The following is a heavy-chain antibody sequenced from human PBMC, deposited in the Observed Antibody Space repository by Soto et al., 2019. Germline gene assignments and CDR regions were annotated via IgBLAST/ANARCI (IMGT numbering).Heavy chain of an antibody. V-gene: IGHV3-21*01. CDR2: ISTWSSYS. CDR3: ARASHDYGALDY. D-gene: IGHD4-17*01. J-gene: IGHJ4*02. CDR1: GFTFSSYN. Sequence: GSLRLSCTASGFTFSSYNMNWVRQAPGKGLEWVSYISTWSSYSFYADSVKGRFTISRDNSGNSLYLQLDSLRDEDTAVYYCARASHDYGALDYWGQGALVTVSS.